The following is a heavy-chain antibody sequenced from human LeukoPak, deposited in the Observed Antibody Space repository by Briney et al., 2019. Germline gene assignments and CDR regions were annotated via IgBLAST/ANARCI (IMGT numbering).Heavy chain of an antibody. D-gene: IGHD1-26*01. CDR2: IIPIFGTA. CDR3: ARARHWELAYYYYYMDV. CDR1: GGTFSSYA. Sequence: GASVKVSCKASGGTFSSYAISWVRQAPGQGLEWMGGIIPIFGTANYAQKFKGRVTITADESTSTAYMELSSLRSEDTAAYYCARARHWELAYYYYYMDVWGKGTTVTISS. J-gene: IGHJ6*03. V-gene: IGHV1-69*13.